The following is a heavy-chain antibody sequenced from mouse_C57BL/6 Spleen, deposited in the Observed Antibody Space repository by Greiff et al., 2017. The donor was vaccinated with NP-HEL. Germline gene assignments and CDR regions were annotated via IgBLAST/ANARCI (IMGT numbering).Heavy chain of an antibody. J-gene: IGHJ2*01. V-gene: IGHV1-81*01. CDR3: ARGVTTVVARGYYFDY. Sequence: VMLVESGAELARPGASVKLSCKASGYTFTSYGISWVKQRTGQGLEWIGEIYPRSGNTYYNEKFKGKATLTADKSSSTAYMELRSLTSEDSAVYFCARGVTTVVARGYYFDYWGQGTTLTVSS. D-gene: IGHD1-1*01. CDR2: IYPRSGNT. CDR1: GYTFTSYG.